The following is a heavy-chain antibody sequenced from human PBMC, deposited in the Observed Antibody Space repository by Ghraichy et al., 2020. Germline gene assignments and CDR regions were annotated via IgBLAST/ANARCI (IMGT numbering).Heavy chain of an antibody. CDR2: ISSSSSYT. J-gene: IGHJ6*04. Sequence: GESLNISCAASGFTFSDYYMNWIRHAPGKGLEWVSYISSSSSYTTYADSVKGRFTISRDNAKNSLYLQMNSLRAEDTAVYYCASSPSGYVYMDVWGKGTTVTVSS. D-gene: IGHD5-12*01. CDR3: ASSPSGYVYMDV. V-gene: IGHV3-11*03. CDR1: GFTFSDYY.